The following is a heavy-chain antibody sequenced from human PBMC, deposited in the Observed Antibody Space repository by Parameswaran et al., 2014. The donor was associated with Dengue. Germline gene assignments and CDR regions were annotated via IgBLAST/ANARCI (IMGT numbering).Heavy chain of an antibody. V-gene: IGHV3-33*01. Sequence: PGKGLEWVAVIWYDGSNKYYADSVKGRFTISRDNSKNTLYLQMNSLRAEDTAVYYCAREHVGGFDYWGQGTLVTVSS. CDR3: AREHVGGFDY. CDR2: IWYDGSNK. J-gene: IGHJ4*02. D-gene: IGHD3-16*01.